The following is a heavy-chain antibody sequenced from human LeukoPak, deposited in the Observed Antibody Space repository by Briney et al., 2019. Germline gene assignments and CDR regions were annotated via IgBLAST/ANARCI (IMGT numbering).Heavy chain of an antibody. D-gene: IGHD3-10*01. CDR3: VNGGSYLAK. J-gene: IGHJ4*02. Sequence: SETLSLTCTVSGGSISSYWSWIRQSPGKGLEWIGYIYFTGTTNYNPSLKSRLTISIDTSRNQFSLKLSSATAADTAIYYCVNGGSYLAKWGQGTLVTVSS. CDR1: GGSISSY. CDR2: IYFTGTT. V-gene: IGHV4-59*01.